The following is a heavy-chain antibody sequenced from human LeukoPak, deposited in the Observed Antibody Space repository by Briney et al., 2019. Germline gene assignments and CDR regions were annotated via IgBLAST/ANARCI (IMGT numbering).Heavy chain of an antibody. D-gene: IGHD3-10*01. CDR1: GFTFDDYG. J-gene: IGHJ4*02. Sequence: GGSLRLSCAASGFTFDDYGMSWVRQAPGKGLEWVASIKPDGSEKQYVDSVKGRCSISRDNAKNSLYLHMNSLRAEDTAVYYCAKAGPGFGFDYWGQGTLVTVSS. V-gene: IGHV3-7*01. CDR3: AKAGPGFGFDY. CDR2: IKPDGSEK.